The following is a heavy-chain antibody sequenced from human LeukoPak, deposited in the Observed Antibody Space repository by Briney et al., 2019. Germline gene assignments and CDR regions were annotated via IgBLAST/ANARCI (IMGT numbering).Heavy chain of an antibody. D-gene: IGHD3-22*01. CDR2: ISAYSANT. Sequence: GASVKVSCKASGYTFTSSGISWVRQAPGQGLEWMGWISAYSANTNYAQKLQGRVTMTTDTSTSTAYMELRSLRSDDTAVYYCARTFPTPYYYDSRGYPRPFDYWGQGTLVTVSS. V-gene: IGHV1-18*01. CDR3: ARTFPTPYYYDSRGYPRPFDY. CDR1: GYTFTSSG. J-gene: IGHJ4*02.